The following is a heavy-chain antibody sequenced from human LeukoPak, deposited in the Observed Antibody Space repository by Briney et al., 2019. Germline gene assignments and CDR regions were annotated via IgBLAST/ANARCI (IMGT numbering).Heavy chain of an antibody. CDR3: ARRYYGMDV. CDR1: GSSFTSYW. V-gene: IGHV5-10-1*01. Sequence: GESLQISCKASGSSFTSYWISWVRQMPGKGLEWMGRIDPSDSYTNYSPSFQGHVTISADKFISTAYLQWSSLKASDTAMYYCARRYYGMDVWSKGTTVTVSS. J-gene: IGHJ6*04. CDR2: IDPSDSYT.